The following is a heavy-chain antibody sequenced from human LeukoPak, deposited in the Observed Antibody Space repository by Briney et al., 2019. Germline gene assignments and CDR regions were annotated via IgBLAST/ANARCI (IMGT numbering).Heavy chain of an antibody. V-gene: IGHV4-39*01. CDR1: GGSISSYY. D-gene: IGHD2-15*01. CDR2: IYYRGST. Sequence: ASETLSLTCTVSGGSISSYYWGWIRQPPGKGLEWIGSIYYRGSTYYNPSLKSRLTISVDTSKNQFSLKLSSVTAADTAVYYCASLDCSGGSCYSFELDYWGQGTLVTVSS. J-gene: IGHJ4*02. CDR3: ASLDCSGGSCYSFELDY.